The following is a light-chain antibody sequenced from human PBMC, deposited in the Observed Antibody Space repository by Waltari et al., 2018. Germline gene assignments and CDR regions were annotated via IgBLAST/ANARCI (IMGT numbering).Light chain of an antibody. V-gene: IGLV3-21*04. CDR2: YDS. Sequence: SYLLTQPPSVSVAPGQTARITCGHNHIVIKRAHWYQQKPGQAPLRVLYYDSDRPSGIPERFSGFNAGDTALLTISRVEAGDEADYYCQVWDSSTDHRVFGGGTKLTVL. J-gene: IGLJ2*01. CDR3: QVWDSSTDHRV. CDR1: HIVIKR.